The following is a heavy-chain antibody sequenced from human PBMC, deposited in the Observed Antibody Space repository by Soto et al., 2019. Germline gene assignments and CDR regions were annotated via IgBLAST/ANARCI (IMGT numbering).Heavy chain of an antibody. D-gene: IGHD3-3*01. CDR2: INHSGST. CDR3: GRHLHRITISQG. Sequence: SETMCLTCAVEGGSFSGYGCSWIRQPPGKGLEWIGEINHSGSTNYNPSLKSRVTISVGTSKNQFSLKLSSVTAADTAVYYCGRHLHRITISQGWAQGTLVTVPS. J-gene: IGHJ4*02. CDR1: GGSFSGYG. V-gene: IGHV4-34*01.